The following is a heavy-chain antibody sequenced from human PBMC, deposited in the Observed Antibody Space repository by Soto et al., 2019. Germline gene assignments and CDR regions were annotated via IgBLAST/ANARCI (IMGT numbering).Heavy chain of an antibody. J-gene: IGHJ6*02. CDR1: GGTFSSYA. V-gene: IGHV1-69*13. CDR2: IIPIFGTA. CDR3: ARVLYDFWSGYYHYYYYGMDV. Sequence: SVKVSCKASGGTFSSYAISWVRQAPGQGLEWMGGIIPIFGTANYAQKFQGRVTITADESTSTAYMELSSLRSEDTAVYYCARVLYDFWSGYYHYYYYGMDVWGQGTTVTVSS. D-gene: IGHD3-3*01.